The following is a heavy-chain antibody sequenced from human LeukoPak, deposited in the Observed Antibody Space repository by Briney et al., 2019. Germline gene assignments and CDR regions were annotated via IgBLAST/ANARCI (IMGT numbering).Heavy chain of an antibody. V-gene: IGHV4-39*01. J-gene: IGHJ6*03. CDR2: IYYSGST. CDR1: GGSISSSSYY. D-gene: IGHD3-10*01. Sequence: SETLSLTCTVSGGSISSSSYYWGWIRQPPGKGLEWIGHIYYSGSTYYNPSLKSRVTISVDTSKTQFSLKLSSVTAADTAVYYCARVKTMVRGVIIKSDYYYMDVWGKGTTVTASS. CDR3: ARVKTMVRGVIIKSDYYYMDV.